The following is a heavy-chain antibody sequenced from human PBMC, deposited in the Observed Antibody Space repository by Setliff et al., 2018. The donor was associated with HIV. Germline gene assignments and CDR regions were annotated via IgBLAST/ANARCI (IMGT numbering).Heavy chain of an antibody. D-gene: IGHD3-10*01. V-gene: IGHV4-38-2*02. CDR1: GYSISSGYY. CDR2: IYHSGST. J-gene: IGHJ6*02. CDR3: AGPMVRGVITRPYYYYGMDV. Sequence: SETLSLTCTVSGYSISSGYYWGWIRQPPGKGLEWIGSIYHSGSTNYNPSLESRVTISVDTSKNQFSLKLSSVTAADTAVYYCAGPMVRGVITRPYYYYGMDVWGQGTTVTVSS.